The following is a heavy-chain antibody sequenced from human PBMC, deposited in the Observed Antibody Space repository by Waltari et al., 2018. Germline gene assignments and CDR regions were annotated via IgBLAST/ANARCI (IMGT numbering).Heavy chain of an antibody. D-gene: IGHD3-16*02. Sequence: QVQLQESGPGLVKPSGTLSHTFAVSGGSISSSNWWSWVRQPPGKGLEVIGEIYHSGSTNYNPSLKSRVTISVDKSKNQFSLKLSSVTAADTAVYYCASRQYDYIWGSYRLDYWGQGTLVTVSS. J-gene: IGHJ4*02. CDR1: GGSISSSNW. CDR2: IYHSGST. V-gene: IGHV4-4*02. CDR3: ASRQYDYIWGSYRLDY.